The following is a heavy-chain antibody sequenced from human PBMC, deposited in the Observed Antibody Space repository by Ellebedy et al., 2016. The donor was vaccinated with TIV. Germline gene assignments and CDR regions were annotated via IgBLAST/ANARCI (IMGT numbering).Heavy chain of an antibody. V-gene: IGHV3-7*01. D-gene: IGHD6-19*01. J-gene: IGHJ4*02. CDR1: GFTFSAYW. CDR2: IKQDGSEQ. Sequence: GESLKISXAASGFTFSAYWMHWVRQAPGKGLEWVANIKQDGSEQYYVDSVKGRFTISRDNAKNSLFLQMNSLRAEDTAVYYCARDKLQNAVAGSNFDYWGQGALVTVSS. CDR3: ARDKLQNAVAGSNFDY.